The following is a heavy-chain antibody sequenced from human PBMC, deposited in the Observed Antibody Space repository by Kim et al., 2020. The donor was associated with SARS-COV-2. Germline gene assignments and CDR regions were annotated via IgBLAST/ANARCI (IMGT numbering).Heavy chain of an antibody. Sequence: GGSLRLSCAASAFTLSSYGMHWVRQAPGKGLGWVAVISYDGSNKYYADSVKGRFTISRDNSKNTLYLQMNSLRAEDTAVYYCARDRPIFERSGYQYYYYYGMDVWGQGTTVTVSS. CDR1: AFTLSSYG. D-gene: IGHD3-3*01. V-gene: IGHV3-33*05. J-gene: IGHJ6*02. CDR3: ARDRPIFERSGYQYYYYYGMDV. CDR2: ISYDGSNK.